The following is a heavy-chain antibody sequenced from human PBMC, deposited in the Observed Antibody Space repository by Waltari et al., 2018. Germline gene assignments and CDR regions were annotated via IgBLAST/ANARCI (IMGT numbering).Heavy chain of an antibody. CDR1: GGSISRRDSC. J-gene: IGHJ4*02. V-gene: IGHV4-30-4*01. CDR2: IQYNGRI. Sequence: QVQLQESGPRLVKPSQTLSLTCTVSGGSISRRDSCWSWIRLPPGKGLEWIGFIQYNGRIFYNPSLKSRLSISVDTSKDEFSLKLTSVTAADTAVYYCARGMYDSSSYYTRTFDQWGQGTLVTVSS. D-gene: IGHD3-22*01. CDR3: ARGMYDSSSYYTRTFDQ.